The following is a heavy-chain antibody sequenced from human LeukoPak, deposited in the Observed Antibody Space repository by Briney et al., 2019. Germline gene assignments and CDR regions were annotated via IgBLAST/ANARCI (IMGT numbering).Heavy chain of an antibody. CDR3: VRSLDY. J-gene: IGHJ4*02. CDR1: GFPFSTYA. V-gene: IGHV3-23*01. CDR2: ITGSGGFT. Sequence: GGSLRLSCAASGFPFSTYAMNWVRQAPGKGLEWVSVITGSGGFTQYADSVKGRFTISRDNSKNTVYLQMNSLRVEDTALNYCVRSLDYWGQGTLVTVSS.